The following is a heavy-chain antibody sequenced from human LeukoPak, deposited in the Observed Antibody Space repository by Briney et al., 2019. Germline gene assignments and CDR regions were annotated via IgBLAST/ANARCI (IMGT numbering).Heavy chain of an antibody. D-gene: IGHD2-8*01. CDR1: GFTFSSYS. CDR2: ISSSSSTI. Sequence: PGGSLRLSCAASGFTFSSYSMNWVRQAPGKGLGWVSYISSSSSTIYYADSVKGRFTISRDNAKNTVYLQMNSLRAEDTAVYYCANGAFRLYYIDVWGKGTTVTVSS. CDR3: ANGAFRLYYIDV. J-gene: IGHJ6*03. V-gene: IGHV3-48*04.